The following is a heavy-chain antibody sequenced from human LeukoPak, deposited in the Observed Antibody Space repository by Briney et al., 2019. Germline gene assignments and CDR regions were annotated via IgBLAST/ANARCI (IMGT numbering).Heavy chain of an antibody. CDR2: ISGSGGST. D-gene: IGHD3-3*01. CDR3: ATRPIFGGSPG. V-gene: IGHV3-23*01. J-gene: IGHJ3*01. Sequence: PGGSLRLSCAVSGFTFSSYAMSWVRQAPGKGLEWVSAISGSGGSTYYADSVKGRFTISRDNSKNTLYLQMNSLRAEDTAVYYCATRPIFGGSPGWGQGTMVTVSS. CDR1: GFTFSSYA.